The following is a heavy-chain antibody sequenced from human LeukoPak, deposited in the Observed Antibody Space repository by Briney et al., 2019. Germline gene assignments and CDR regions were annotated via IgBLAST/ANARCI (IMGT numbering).Heavy chain of an antibody. Sequence: SETLSLTCTVYGGSFSAYFWSWICQPPGKGLEWIGEIDNRGSTAYNQSLKSRVTISIDTSKNQFSLKLTSVTAADTAVYYCARDGADSYDWGQGTLVTVSS. CDR2: IDNRGST. CDR1: GGSFSAYF. J-gene: IGHJ4*02. V-gene: IGHV4-34*01. D-gene: IGHD5-18*01. CDR3: ARDGADSYD.